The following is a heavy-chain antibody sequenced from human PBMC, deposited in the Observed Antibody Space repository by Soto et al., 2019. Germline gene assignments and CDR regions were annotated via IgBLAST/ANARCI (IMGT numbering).Heavy chain of an antibody. J-gene: IGHJ4*02. Sequence: SETLSLTCAVYGGSFSGYYWSWIRQPPGKGLEWIGEINHSGSTNYNPSLKSRVTISVDTSKNQFSLKLSSVTAADTAVYYCARGRCSGGSCRGPYYFDYWGQGTLVTVSS. CDR2: INHSGST. D-gene: IGHD2-15*01. V-gene: IGHV4-34*01. CDR1: GGSFSGYY. CDR3: ARGRCSGGSCRGPYYFDY.